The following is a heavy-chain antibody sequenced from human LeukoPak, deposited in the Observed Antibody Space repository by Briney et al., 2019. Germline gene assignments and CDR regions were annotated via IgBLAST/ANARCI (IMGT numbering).Heavy chain of an antibody. J-gene: IGHJ2*01. CDR3: ARATLDEAMVYWYFDL. CDR2: IHPSGGSS. V-gene: IGHV1-46*01. CDR1: GYTFTDHY. Sequence: ASVTLSCKASGYTFTDHYMHCVRQAPGQGPECMGVIHPSGGSSTYAQKFQGRVTMTTDTSTSTVSVELRSLTSDHTAIYFCARATLDEAMVYWYFDLWGRGTLVTVSS. D-gene: IGHD5-18*01.